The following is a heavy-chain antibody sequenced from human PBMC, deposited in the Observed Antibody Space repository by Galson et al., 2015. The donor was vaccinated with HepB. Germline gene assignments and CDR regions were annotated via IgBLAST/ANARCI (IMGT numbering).Heavy chain of an antibody. CDR1: GFTFSSYA. V-gene: IGHV3-30-3*01. CDR2: ISYDGSNK. D-gene: IGHD6-19*01. Sequence: LRLSCAASGFTFSSYAMHWVRQAPGKGLGWVAVISYDGSNKYYADSVKGRLSISRDNSKNTLYLQMDSLRAEDTAVYYCAKGQKGFTSDPGGFDYWGQGTLVTVSS. CDR3: AKGQKGFTSDPGGFDY. J-gene: IGHJ4*02.